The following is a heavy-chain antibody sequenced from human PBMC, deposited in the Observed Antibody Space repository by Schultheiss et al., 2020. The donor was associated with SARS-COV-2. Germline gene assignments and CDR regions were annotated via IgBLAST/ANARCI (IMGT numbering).Heavy chain of an antibody. CDR2: IYTSGST. J-gene: IGHJ2*01. CDR3: ARVPYYDFWSGSENWYSDL. CDR1: GGSISSYY. Sequence: SETLSLTCTVSGGSISSYYWSWIRQPAGKGLEWIGRIYTSGSTNYNPSLKSRVTMSVDTSKNQFSLKLSSVTAADTAVYYCARVPYYDFWSGSENWYSDLWGRGTLVTVSS. V-gene: IGHV4-4*07. D-gene: IGHD3-3*01.